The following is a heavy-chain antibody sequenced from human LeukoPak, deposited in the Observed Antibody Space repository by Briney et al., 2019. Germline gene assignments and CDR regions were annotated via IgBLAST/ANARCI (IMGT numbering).Heavy chain of an antibody. V-gene: IGHV3-21*01. J-gene: IGHJ6*02. CDR1: GFTFSSYN. Sequence: PGGSLRLSCAASGFTFSSYNMNWVRQAPGKGLEWVSSISSSSSYIYFADSVKGRFTISGDNAKNSLYLQMNSLRAEDTAVYYCARERGTVTTYYYYGMDVWGQGTTVTVSS. D-gene: IGHD4-11*01. CDR2: ISSSSSYI. CDR3: ARERGTVTTYYYYGMDV.